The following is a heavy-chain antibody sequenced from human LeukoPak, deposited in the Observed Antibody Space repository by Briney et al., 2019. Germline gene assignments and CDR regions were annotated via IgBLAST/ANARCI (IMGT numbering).Heavy chain of an antibody. Sequence: GRSLRLSCAASGFTFSSYGMHWVRQAPGKGLEWVAVISYDGSNKYYADSVKGRFTISRDNSKNTLYLQMNSLRAEDTAVYYCAKAEYSSGWYQEYWGQGTLVTVSS. J-gene: IGHJ4*02. CDR2: ISYDGSNK. CDR1: GFTFSSYG. V-gene: IGHV3-30*18. D-gene: IGHD6-19*01. CDR3: AKAEYSSGWYQEY.